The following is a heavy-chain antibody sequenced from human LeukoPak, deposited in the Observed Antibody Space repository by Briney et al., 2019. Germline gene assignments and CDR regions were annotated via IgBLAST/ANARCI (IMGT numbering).Heavy chain of an antibody. Sequence: GASVKVSCKASGYTFTSYGISWVRQAPGQGLEWIGWISAYNGNTNYAQKLQGRVTMTTDTSTSTAYMELRSLRSDDTAVYYCARSPGGYYDILTGYYMVPYFDYWGQGTLVTVSS. CDR1: GYTFTSYG. V-gene: IGHV1-18*01. CDR3: ARSPGGYYDILTGYYMVPYFDY. J-gene: IGHJ4*02. D-gene: IGHD3-9*01. CDR2: ISAYNGNT.